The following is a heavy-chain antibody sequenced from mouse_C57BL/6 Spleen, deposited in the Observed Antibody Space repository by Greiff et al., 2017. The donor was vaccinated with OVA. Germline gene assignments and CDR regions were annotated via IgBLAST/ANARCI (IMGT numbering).Heavy chain of an antibody. CDR2: IDPETGGT. CDR1: GYTFTDYE. V-gene: IGHV1-15*01. D-gene: IGHD4-1*01. J-gene: IGHJ2*01. Sequence: QVQLKESGAELVRPGASVTLSCKASGYTFTDYEMHWVKQTPVHGLEWIGAIDPETGGTAYNQKFKGTAILTADKSSSTAYMELRSLTSEDSAVYYCTNNWAKDYWGQGTTLTVSS. CDR3: TNNWAKDY.